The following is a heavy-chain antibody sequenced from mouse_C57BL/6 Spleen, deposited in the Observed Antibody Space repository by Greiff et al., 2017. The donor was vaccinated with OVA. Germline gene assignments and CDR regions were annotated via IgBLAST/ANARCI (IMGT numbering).Heavy chain of an antibody. Sequence: QVQLQQPGAELVRPGSSVKLSCKASGYTFTSYWMEWVKQRPGQGLEWIGNIYPSDSETHYNQKFKDKATLTVDKSSSTAYMQLSSLTSEDSAVYYCAREITTVADWYFDVWGTGTTVTVSS. CDR3: AREITTVADWYFDV. D-gene: IGHD1-1*01. V-gene: IGHV1-61*01. CDR2: IYPSDSET. CDR1: GYTFTSYW. J-gene: IGHJ1*03.